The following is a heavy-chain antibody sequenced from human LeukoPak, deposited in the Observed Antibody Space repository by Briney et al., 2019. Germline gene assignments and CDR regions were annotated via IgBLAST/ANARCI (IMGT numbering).Heavy chain of an antibody. CDR1: GGSISSYY. D-gene: IGHD1-26*01. Sequence: SETLSLTCTVSGGSISSYYWSWIRQPAGKGLEWIGRIYTGGSTNYNPSLKSRVTMSVDTSKNQFSLKLSSVTAADTAVYYCARDSGSYYRAEYFQYWGQGTLVTVSS. J-gene: IGHJ1*01. CDR3: ARDSGSYYRAEYFQY. V-gene: IGHV4-4*07. CDR2: IYTGGST.